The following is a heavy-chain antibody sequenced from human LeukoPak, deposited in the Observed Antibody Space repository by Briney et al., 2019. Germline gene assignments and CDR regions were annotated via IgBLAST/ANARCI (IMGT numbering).Heavy chain of an antibody. CDR3: TTGTIVGATHAFNI. D-gene: IGHD1-26*01. Sequence: GGSLRLSRVASGFTFSNAWMTWVRQAPGKGLEWVGRIKRKADGGTTDCAELVKGRFTISRDDSENTLYLQINSLKTEDTAVYFCTTGTIVGATHAFNIWGQGTMVTVSS. V-gene: IGHV3-15*01. J-gene: IGHJ3*02. CDR2: IKRKADGGTT. CDR1: GFTFSNAW.